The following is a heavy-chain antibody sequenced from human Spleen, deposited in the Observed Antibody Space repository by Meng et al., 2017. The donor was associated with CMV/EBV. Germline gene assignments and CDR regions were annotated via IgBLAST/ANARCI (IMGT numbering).Heavy chain of an antibody. Sequence: SETLSLTCTVSGGSISSSSYYWGWIRQPPGKGLEWIGSIYYSGSTYYNPSLKSRVTISVDTSKNQFSLKLSSVTAADTAVYYCARVVVVPAAVQQPPQIYYFDYRGQGTLVTVSS. CDR3: ARVVVVPAAVQQPPQIYYFDY. V-gene: IGHV4-39*07. D-gene: IGHD2-2*02. CDR2: IYYSGST. CDR1: GGSISSSSYY. J-gene: IGHJ4*02.